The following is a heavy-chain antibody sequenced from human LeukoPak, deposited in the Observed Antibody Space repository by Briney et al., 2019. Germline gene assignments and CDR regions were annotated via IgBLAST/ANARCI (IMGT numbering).Heavy chain of an antibody. CDR2: ISSSSSYI. CDR3: ARDLEPIGGWCFNDY. V-gene: IGHV3-21*01. CDR1: GFTFSNYG. Sequence: PGGSLRLSCAASGFTFSNYGMHWVRQAPGKGLEWVSSISSSSSYIYYADSVKGRFTISRDNAKNSLYLQMNSLRAEDTAVYYCARDLEPIGGWCFNDYWGQGTLVTVSS. D-gene: IGHD6-19*01. J-gene: IGHJ4*02.